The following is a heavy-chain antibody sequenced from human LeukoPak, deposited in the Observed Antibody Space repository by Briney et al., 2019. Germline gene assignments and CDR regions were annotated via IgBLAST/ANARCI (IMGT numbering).Heavy chain of an antibody. CDR3: ARRGNYASGTFYDDY. CDR1: GDSISNYY. Sequence: PLETLSLTCTVSGDSISNYYWSWIRQPPGRGLEWIGYIHYSGITKHNPSPKSRVTISVDTSKSQFSLKLRSVTAADTAVYYCARRGNYASGTFYDDYWGQGTLVTVSS. J-gene: IGHJ4*02. D-gene: IGHD3-10*01. V-gene: IGHV4-59*08. CDR2: IHYSGIT.